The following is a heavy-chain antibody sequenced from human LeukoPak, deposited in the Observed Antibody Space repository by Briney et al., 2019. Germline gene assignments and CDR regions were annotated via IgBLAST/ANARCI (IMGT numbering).Heavy chain of an antibody. CDR3: ARDQEGFDY. CDR1: GYTFTSNY. J-gene: IGHJ4*02. CDR2: IYPRDSST. V-gene: IGHV1-46*01. Sequence: ASVKVSCTASGYTFTSNYIHWVRQAPGQGLKWMGMIYPRDSSTSYAQKFQGRVTVTRDTSTSTVHMELSGLRSEDTAVYYCARDQEGFDYWGQGTLVTVSS.